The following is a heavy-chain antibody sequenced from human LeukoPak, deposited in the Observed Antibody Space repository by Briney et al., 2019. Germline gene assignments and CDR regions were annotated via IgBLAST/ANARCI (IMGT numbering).Heavy chain of an antibody. CDR2: IWYDGRNK. V-gene: IGHV3-33*01. Sequence: GGSLRLSCAASGFIFSNYGMHWVRQAPGKGLEWVAPIWYDGRNKYYVDSVKGRFTISRDNSKNTLYLQMNSLTAEDTAVYYCAGGGYDYGEGDYWGQGTLVTVSS. CDR1: GFIFSNYG. CDR3: AGGGYDYGEGDY. D-gene: IGHD4-17*01. J-gene: IGHJ4*02.